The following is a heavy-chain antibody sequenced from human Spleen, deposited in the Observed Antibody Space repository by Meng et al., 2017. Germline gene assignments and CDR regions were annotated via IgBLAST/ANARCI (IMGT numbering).Heavy chain of an antibody. D-gene: IGHD5-12*01. CDR3: SGHIDY. CDR2: TRNKANSYTT. Sequence: GESLKISCAASGFTFSDHYMDWDRQAPGKGPEWVGRTRNKANSYTTEYAASVKGRFTISRDDSKNSLYLQMNSLKTEDTAVYYCSGHIDYWGQGTLVTVSS. J-gene: IGHJ4*02. CDR1: GFTFSDHY. V-gene: IGHV3-72*01.